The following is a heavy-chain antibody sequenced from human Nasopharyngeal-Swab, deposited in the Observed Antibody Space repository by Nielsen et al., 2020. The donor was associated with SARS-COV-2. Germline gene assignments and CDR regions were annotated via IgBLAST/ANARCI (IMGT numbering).Heavy chain of an antibody. CDR3: ARAVEMAAILDY. CDR2: IYYSGST. Sequence: GSLRLSCAVSGYSMNSGYYWGWIRQPPGKGLEWIGSIYYSGSTYYNPSLKSRVTLSIDTSKNQFSLKLSSVTAADTAVYYCARAVEMAAILDYWGQGTLVTVSS. D-gene: IGHD5-24*01. CDR1: GYSMNSGYY. V-gene: IGHV4-38-2*01. J-gene: IGHJ4*02.